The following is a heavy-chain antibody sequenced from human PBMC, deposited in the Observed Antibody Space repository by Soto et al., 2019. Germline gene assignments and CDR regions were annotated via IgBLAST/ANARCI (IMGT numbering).Heavy chain of an antibody. CDR2: TRNKANSYTT. J-gene: IGHJ6*02. V-gene: IGHV3-72*01. Sequence: PGGSLRLSCAASGFTFSDHYMDWVRQAPGKGLEWVGRTRNKANSYTTEYAASVKGRFTISRDDSKNSLYLQMNSLKTEDTAVYYCARGYFYFGNGMDVWGQGTTVTVSS. CDR3: ARGYFYFGNGMDV. CDR1: GFTFSDHY. D-gene: IGHD3-10*01.